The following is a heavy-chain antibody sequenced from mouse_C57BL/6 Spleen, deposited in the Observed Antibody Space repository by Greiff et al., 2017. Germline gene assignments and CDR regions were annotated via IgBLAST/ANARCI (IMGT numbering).Heavy chain of an antibody. D-gene: IGHD2-3*01. CDR2: IHPNSGST. Sequence: QVQLQQSGAELVKPGASVKLSCKASGYTFTSYWMHWVKQRPGQGLEWIGMIHPNSGSTNYNEKFKSKATLTVDKSSSTAYMQLSSLTSEDSAVYYCARQEIGYYPHFDYWGQGTTLTVSS. V-gene: IGHV1-64*01. CDR3: ARQEIGYYPHFDY. J-gene: IGHJ2*01. CDR1: GYTFTSYW.